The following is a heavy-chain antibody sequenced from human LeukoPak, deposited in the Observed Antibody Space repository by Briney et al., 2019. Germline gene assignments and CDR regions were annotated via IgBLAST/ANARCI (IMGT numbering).Heavy chain of an antibody. CDR3: ARRRAEDYYDSSGNFDY. CDR2: INHSGST. CDR1: GGSFSGYY. Sequence: SETLSLTCAVYGGSFSGYYWSWIRQPPGKGLEWIGEINHSGSTNYNPSLKSRVTISVDTSKNQFSLKLSSVTAADTAVYYCARRRAEDYYDSSGNFDYWGRGTLVTVSS. D-gene: IGHD3-22*01. J-gene: IGHJ4*02. V-gene: IGHV4-34*01.